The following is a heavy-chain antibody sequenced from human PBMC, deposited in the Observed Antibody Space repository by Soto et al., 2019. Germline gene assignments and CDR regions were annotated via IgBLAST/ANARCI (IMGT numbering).Heavy chain of an antibody. J-gene: IGHJ6*02. CDR3: ARVGSYYYYYGMDV. V-gene: IGHV4-39*07. Sequence: PSETLSLTCTVPGGSISSSSYYWGWIRQPPGKGLEWIGSIYYSGSTYYNPSLKSRVTISVDKSKNQFSLKLSSVTAADTAVYYCARVGSYYYYYGMDVWGQGTTVTVSS. D-gene: IGHD1-26*01. CDR1: GGSISSSSYY. CDR2: IYYSGST.